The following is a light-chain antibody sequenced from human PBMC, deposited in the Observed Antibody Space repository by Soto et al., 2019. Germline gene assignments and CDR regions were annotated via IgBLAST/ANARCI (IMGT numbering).Light chain of an antibody. CDR1: SSDIGGYNY. J-gene: IGLJ2*01. CDR2: DVS. V-gene: IGLV2-14*03. CDR3: NSFTTTGAFVL. Sequence: SALTQPASVSGSPGQSITISCTGSSSDIGGYNYVSWYQQHPGKAPKLIIYDVSNRPSGVSNRFSGSKSGNSASLTISGLQAEDEAHYYCNSFTTTGAFVLFGGGTKLTVL.